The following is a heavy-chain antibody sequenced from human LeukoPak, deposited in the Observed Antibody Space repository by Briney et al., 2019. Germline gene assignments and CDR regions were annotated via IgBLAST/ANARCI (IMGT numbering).Heavy chain of an antibody. CDR1: GFTFSTYE. J-gene: IGHJ4*02. Sequence: GGSLRLSCAASGFTFSTYEINWVRQAAGRGLEGVSYISSSGSNKYYADSVKGRFTISRDNSKNSLYLQMNSLRAEDTAVYYCARVLSTVTTFDYWGQGTLVTVSS. CDR2: ISSSGSNK. CDR3: ARVLSTVTTFDY. V-gene: IGHV3-48*03. D-gene: IGHD4-17*01.